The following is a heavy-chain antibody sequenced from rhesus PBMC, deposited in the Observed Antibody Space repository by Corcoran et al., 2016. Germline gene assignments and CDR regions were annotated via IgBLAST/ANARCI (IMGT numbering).Heavy chain of an antibody. CDR2: VYGKNAST. CDR1: GGSISDHYS. CDR3: SRGPGAWFFDY. J-gene: IGHJ4*01. Sequence: VQLQGSGPGLVKPSETLSLTCDVSGGSISDHYSWHWIRQPPGKGLEWIGNVYGKNASTDYNPSLKSRVNISKDTSKNQFFLKLNSVTAADTAIYYCSRGPGAWFFDYWGQGVLVTVSS. V-gene: IGHV4S9*01. D-gene: IGHD6-31*01.